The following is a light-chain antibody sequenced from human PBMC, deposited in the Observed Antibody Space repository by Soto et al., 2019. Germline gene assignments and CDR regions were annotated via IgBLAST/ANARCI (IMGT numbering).Light chain of an antibody. CDR2: GAS. V-gene: IGKV3-20*01. CDR1: QSVTSNY. Sequence: EIVLTQSPGSLSLSAGERATLSCRASQSVTSNYLAWYQQKPGQAPRLLIFGASIRDTGIPDRFSGSGSGPDFTLTISRLEPEDFAVYYCQQYGSSPVTFGQGTKVEIK. CDR3: QQYGSSPVT. J-gene: IGKJ1*01.